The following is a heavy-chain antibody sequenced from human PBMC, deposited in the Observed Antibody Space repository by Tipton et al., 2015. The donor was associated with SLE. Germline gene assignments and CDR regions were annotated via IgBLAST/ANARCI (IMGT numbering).Heavy chain of an antibody. V-gene: IGHV3-23*01. CDR1: GFTFSSYA. CDR3: AKGPCDRRGRGGDCYKDGGY. J-gene: IGHJ4*02. CDR2: ISGSGGST. Sequence: SLRLSCAASGFTFSSYAMSWVRQAPGKGLEWVSAISGSGGSTYYADSVKGRFTISRDNSKNTLYLQMNSLRAEDTAVYYCAKGPCDRRGRGGDCYKDGGYWGQGTLVTVSS. D-gene: IGHD2-21*01.